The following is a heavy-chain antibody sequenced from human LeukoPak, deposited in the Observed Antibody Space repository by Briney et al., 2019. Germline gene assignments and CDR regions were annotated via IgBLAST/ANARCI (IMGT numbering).Heavy chain of an antibody. CDR2: IRYDGSTK. J-gene: IGHJ4*02. D-gene: IGHD6-13*01. CDR3: ARDRYSSMWSVFEY. V-gene: IGHV3-33*01. CDR1: GFTSSSFG. Sequence: GGSLRLSCAASGFTSSSFGMHWVRQSPGKGLEWVAVIRYDGSTKVYADSVKGRFTISRDNSRNTLYLQVNSLRAEDTAVYYCARDRYSSMWSVFEYWGQGALVTVSS.